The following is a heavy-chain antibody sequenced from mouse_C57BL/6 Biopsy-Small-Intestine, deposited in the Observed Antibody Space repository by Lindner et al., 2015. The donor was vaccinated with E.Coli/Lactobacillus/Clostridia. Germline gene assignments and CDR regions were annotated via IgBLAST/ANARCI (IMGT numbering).Heavy chain of an antibody. D-gene: IGHD1-1*02. J-gene: IGHJ4*01. Sequence: VQLQESGPELVKPGASVKISCKASGYAFSSSWVNWVKQRPGKGLEWIGRIYPGDGDTNYNGKFKGKATLTADKSSSTAYMQLNSLTSEDSAVYYCARGWLVDYYAMDYVGSRNLSHRLL. CDR1: GYAFSSSW. CDR2: IYPGDGDT. V-gene: IGHV1-82*01. CDR3: ARGWLVDYYAMDY.